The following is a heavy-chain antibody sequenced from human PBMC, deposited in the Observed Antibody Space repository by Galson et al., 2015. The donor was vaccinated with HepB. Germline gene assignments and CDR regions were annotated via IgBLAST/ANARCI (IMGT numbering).Heavy chain of an antibody. J-gene: IGHJ3*02. CDR2: IYTSGST. CDR1: GGSISSYY. Sequence: SETLSLTCTVSGGSISSYYWSWIRQPAGKGLEWIGRIYTSGSTNYNPSLKSRVTMSVDTSKNQFSLKLSSVTAADTAVYYCAGEIAVAGTPGAFDIWGQGTMVTVSS. V-gene: IGHV4-4*07. CDR3: AGEIAVAGTPGAFDI. D-gene: IGHD6-19*01.